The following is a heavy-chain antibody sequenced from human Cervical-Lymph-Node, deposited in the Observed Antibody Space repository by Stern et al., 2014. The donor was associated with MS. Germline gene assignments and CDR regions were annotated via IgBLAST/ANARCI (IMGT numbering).Heavy chain of an antibody. V-gene: IGHV5-51*01. D-gene: IGHD1-26*01. Sequence: VQLVQSGAEVKKPGESLKISCKGSADTFANYFIGWVRQMPGKGLEWMGIIYPGDSETRYSPFFQGHVTISADKSINTAYLQWSSLKASDSAMYYCARHGVGVQSYPYDAFDVWGQGTMVTVSS. CDR3: ARHGVGVQSYPYDAFDV. J-gene: IGHJ3*01. CDR1: ADTFANYF. CDR2: IYPGDSET.